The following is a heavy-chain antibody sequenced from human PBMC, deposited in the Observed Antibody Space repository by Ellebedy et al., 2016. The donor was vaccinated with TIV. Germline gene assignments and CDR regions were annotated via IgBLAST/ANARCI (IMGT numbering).Heavy chain of an antibody. Sequence: GESLKISCAASGFTFSGYWMHWVRQAPGKGLEWVSRIDSDGSRTSYADTMRGRFTIPRDNAKNTLYLQMNSLRAEDTAVYYCARGAPYESSGADYWGQGTLVTVSS. CDR2: IDSDGSRT. J-gene: IGHJ4*02. CDR3: ARGAPYESSGADY. CDR1: GFTFSGYW. V-gene: IGHV3-74*01. D-gene: IGHD3-22*01.